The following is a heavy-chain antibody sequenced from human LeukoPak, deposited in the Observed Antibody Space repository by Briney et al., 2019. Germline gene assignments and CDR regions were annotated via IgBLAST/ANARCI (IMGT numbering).Heavy chain of an antibody. Sequence: SETLSLTCTVSGGSISSSSYYWGWIRQPPGKGLEWIGCIYYSGSTYYNPSLKSRVTISVDTSKNQFSLKLSSVTAADTAVYYCARQYDSYFYYYLDLWGTGTTVTVSS. J-gene: IGHJ6*03. CDR3: ARQYDSYFYYYLDL. CDR2: IYYSGST. CDR1: GGSISSSSYY. V-gene: IGHV4-39*01.